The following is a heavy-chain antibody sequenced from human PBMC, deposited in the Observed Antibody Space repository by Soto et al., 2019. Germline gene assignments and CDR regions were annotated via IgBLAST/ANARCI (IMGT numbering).Heavy chain of an antibody. D-gene: IGHD3-22*01. CDR2: THYSGST. Sequence: TSETLSLTCTVSGGSISSASYYWGWIRQTPGKGLEWIGSTHYSGSTYYNPSLKSRVTISVDTSKNQFSLKLSSVTAADTAVYYCARTVPSYYYDSSGYTGLGGYFDYWGQGTLVTVSS. V-gene: IGHV4-39*01. CDR1: GGSISSASYY. J-gene: IGHJ4*02. CDR3: ARTVPSYYYDSSGYTGLGGYFDY.